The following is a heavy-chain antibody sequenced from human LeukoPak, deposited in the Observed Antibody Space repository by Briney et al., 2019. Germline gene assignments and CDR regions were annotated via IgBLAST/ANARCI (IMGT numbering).Heavy chain of an antibody. J-gene: IGHJ6*02. V-gene: IGHV1-69*04. CDR1: GGTFSSYA. CDR2: IIPILGIA. CDR3: ARTTGSVVTARFGMDV. D-gene: IGHD2-21*02. Sequence: ASVKVSCKASGGTFSSYAISWVRQAPGQGLEWMGRIIPILGIANYAQKFQGRVTITAGKSTSTAYMELSSLRSEDTAVYYCARTTGSVVTARFGMDVWGQGTTVTVSS.